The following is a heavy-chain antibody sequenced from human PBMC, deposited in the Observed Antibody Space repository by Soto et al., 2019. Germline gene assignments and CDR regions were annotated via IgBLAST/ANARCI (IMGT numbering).Heavy chain of an antibody. CDR1: GFTLSSYW. V-gene: IGHV3-7*01. CDR2: IKQDGSEK. Sequence: GGSLRLSCAASGFTLSSYWMSWVRQAPGKGLEWVANIKQDGSEKYYVDSVKGRFTISRDNAKNSLYLQMNSLRAEDTAVYYCAREHSSGWDNWFDPWGQGTLVTVSS. J-gene: IGHJ5*02. D-gene: IGHD6-19*01. CDR3: AREHSSGWDNWFDP.